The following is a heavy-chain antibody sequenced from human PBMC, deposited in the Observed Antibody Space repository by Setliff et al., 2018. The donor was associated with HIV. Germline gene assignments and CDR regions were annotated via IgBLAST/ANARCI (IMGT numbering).Heavy chain of an antibody. J-gene: IGHJ4*02. D-gene: IGHD3-22*01. CDR2: INPNNGGT. Sequence: ASVKVSCKASGYTFTSYGISWVRQAPGQGLEWMGWINPNNGGTNYAQKFQGWITMTRDTSISTAYMELSRLRSYDTAVYYCARDYYDSSGYIFFPGLPDYWGQGTLVTVSS. CDR3: ARDYYDSSGYIFFPGLPDY. CDR1: GYTFTSYG. V-gene: IGHV1-2*04.